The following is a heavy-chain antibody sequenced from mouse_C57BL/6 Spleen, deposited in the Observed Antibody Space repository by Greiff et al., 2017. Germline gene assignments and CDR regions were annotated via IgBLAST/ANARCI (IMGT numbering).Heavy chain of an antibody. CDR2: IYPGDGDT. Sequence: QVQLQQSGAELVKPGASVKISCKASGYAFSSYWMNWVKQRPGKGLEWIGQIYPGDGDTNYNGKFKGKATLTAYKSSSTAYMQLSSLTSEDSAVYFCARDGAYYSNWFAYWGQGTLVTVSA. J-gene: IGHJ3*01. D-gene: IGHD2-5*01. V-gene: IGHV1-80*01. CDR3: ARDGAYYSNWFAY. CDR1: GYAFSSYW.